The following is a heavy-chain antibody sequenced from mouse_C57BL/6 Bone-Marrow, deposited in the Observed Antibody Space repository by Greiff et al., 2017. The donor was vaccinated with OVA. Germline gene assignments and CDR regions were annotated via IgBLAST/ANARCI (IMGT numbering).Heavy chain of an antibody. CDR1: GYTFTSYW. V-gene: IGHV1-69*02. CDR3: ARQFDYDDGQCYFDY. CDR2: IDPSDSYT. Sequence: QVQLQQPGAELVKPGASVKMSCKASGYTFTSYWITWVKQRPGQGLEWIGVIDPSDSYTNYNQKFKGKATLTVDTSSSTAYMQLSSLTSEDSAVYYCARQFDYDDGQCYFDYWGQGTTLTVSS. D-gene: IGHD2-4*01. J-gene: IGHJ2*01.